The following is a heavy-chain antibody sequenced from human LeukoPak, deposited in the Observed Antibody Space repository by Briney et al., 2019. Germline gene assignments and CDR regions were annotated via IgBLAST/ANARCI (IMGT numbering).Heavy chain of an antibody. CDR2: ISAYNGNT. J-gene: IGHJ4*02. CDR3: AREDTYGSGSYPSGY. D-gene: IGHD3-10*01. CDR1: GYTFTIYG. Sequence: GASVKVSCKSSGYTFTIYGISGVRQAPGQGLEWMGWISAYNGNTNYAQKLQGRVTMTTDTSTSTAYMELRSLRSDDTAVYYCAREDTYGSGSYPSGYWGQGTLVTVSS. V-gene: IGHV1-18*01.